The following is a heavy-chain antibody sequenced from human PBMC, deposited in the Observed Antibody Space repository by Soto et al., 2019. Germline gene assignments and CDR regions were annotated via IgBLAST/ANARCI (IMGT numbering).Heavy chain of an antibody. J-gene: IGHJ6*02. V-gene: IGHV1-24*01. Sequence: ASVKVSCKVSGYTLTELSMHWVRQAPGKGLEWMGGFDPEDGETIYAQKFQGRVTMTEDTSTDTAYMELSSLRSEDTAVYYCATEEQGGSHFYYYGMDVWGQGTTVTVSS. CDR3: ATEEQGGSHFYYYGMDV. D-gene: IGHD2-15*01. CDR2: FDPEDGET. CDR1: GYTLTELS.